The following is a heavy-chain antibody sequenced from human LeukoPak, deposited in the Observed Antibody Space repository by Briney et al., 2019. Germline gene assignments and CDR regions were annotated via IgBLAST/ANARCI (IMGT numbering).Heavy chain of an antibody. CDR2: IYYSGST. CDR3: ARSRDSSGFRNWFDP. V-gene: IGHV4-39*07. D-gene: IGHD3-22*01. CDR1: GGSISSSSYY. Sequence: PSETLSLTCTVSGGSISSSSYYWGWIRQPPGKGLEWIGSIYYSGSTYYNPSLKSRVTISVDTSKNQFSLKLSSVTAADTAVYYCARSRDSSGFRNWFDPWGQGTLVTVSS. J-gene: IGHJ5*02.